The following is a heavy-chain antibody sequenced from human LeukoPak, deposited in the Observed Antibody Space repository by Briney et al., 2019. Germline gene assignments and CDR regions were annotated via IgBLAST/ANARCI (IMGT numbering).Heavy chain of an antibody. CDR2: INPSGSST. Sequence: GASVKVSCKASGYTFTDYYMHWVRQAPGQGLEWMGIINPSGSSTIYAQKFQGRVTVTRDMSTSTVYMEMSSLRSEDTAVYYCARAPWDPGSFDIWGQGTMVTVSS. V-gene: IGHV1-46*01. CDR1: GYTFTDYY. CDR3: ARAPWDPGSFDI. J-gene: IGHJ3*02. D-gene: IGHD1-26*01.